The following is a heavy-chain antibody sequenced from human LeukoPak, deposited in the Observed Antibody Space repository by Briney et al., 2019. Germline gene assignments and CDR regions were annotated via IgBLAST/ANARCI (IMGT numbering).Heavy chain of an antibody. D-gene: IGHD1/OR15-1a*01. Sequence: GESLKISCKASGYTFTKYWLAWVRQMPGKGLEWMGIIYPGDSDARYSPSFQGQVTISADKSISTAYLQWSSLRASDTAMYSCARQAPYDNNDYWGQGTLVTVSS. V-gene: IGHV5-51*01. J-gene: IGHJ4*02. CDR1: GYTFTKYW. CDR2: IYPGDSDA. CDR3: ARQAPYDNNDY.